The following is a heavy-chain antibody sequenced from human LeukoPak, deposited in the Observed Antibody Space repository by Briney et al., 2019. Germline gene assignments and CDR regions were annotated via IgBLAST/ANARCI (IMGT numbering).Heavy chain of an antibody. D-gene: IGHD6-13*01. CDR1: GFTFSSYA. CDR3: ARVAAASGHDGGAYSYYFLDV. CDR2: ISGSGGST. V-gene: IGHV3-23*01. J-gene: IGHJ6*03. Sequence: GSLRLSCAASGFTFSSYAMSWVRQAPGKGLEWVSAISGSGGSTYYADSVKGRFTISRDNSKNTLYLQMNSLRAEDTALYHCARVAAASGHDGGAYSYYFLDVWGKGTTVTVSS.